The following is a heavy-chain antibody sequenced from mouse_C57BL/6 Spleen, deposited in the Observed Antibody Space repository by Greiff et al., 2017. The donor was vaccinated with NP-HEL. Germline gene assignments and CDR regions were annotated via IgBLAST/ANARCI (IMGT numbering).Heavy chain of an antibody. Sequence: QVQLQQSGAELVRPGASVKLSCKASGYTFTDYYINWVKQRPGQGLEWIARIYPGSGNTYYNEKFKGKATLTAEKSSSTAYMQLSSLTSEDSAVYFCARSSFTTVVGYFDVWGTGTTVTVSS. J-gene: IGHJ1*03. D-gene: IGHD1-1*01. V-gene: IGHV1-76*01. CDR1: GYTFTDYY. CDR2: IYPGSGNT. CDR3: ARSSFTTVVGYFDV.